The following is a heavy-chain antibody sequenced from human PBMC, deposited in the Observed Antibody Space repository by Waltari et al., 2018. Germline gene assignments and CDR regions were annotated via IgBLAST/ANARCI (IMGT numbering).Heavy chain of an antibody. D-gene: IGHD2-21*02. V-gene: IGHV1-69-2*01. CDR3: ATVVTRENRGDYFDY. J-gene: IGHJ4*02. CDR1: GYTFTDYY. Sequence: EVQLVQSGAEVKKPGATVKISCKASGYTFTDYYMHWVQQAPGKGLEWMGRVDPEDGETIYAEKCQGRVTITADTSTDTAYMELSSLRSEDTAVYYCATVVTRENRGDYFDYWGQGTLVTVSS. CDR2: VDPEDGET.